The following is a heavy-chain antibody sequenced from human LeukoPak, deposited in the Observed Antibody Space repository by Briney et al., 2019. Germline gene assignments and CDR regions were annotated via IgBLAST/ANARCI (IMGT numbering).Heavy chain of an antibody. Sequence: GGSLRLSCAASGFTFSSYAMHWVRQAPGKGLEYVSAISSNGGSTYYANSVKGRFTISRDNSKNTLYPQMGSLRAEDMAVYYCARVGQYRFGFYYGMDVWGQGTTVTVSS. CDR2: ISSNGGST. V-gene: IGHV3-64*01. CDR3: ARVGQYRFGFYYGMDV. D-gene: IGHD3-10*01. CDR1: GFTFSSYA. J-gene: IGHJ6*02.